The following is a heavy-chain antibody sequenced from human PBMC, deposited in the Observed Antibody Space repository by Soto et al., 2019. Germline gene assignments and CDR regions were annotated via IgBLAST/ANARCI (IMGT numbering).Heavy chain of an antibody. CDR2: ISSSSNYI. D-gene: IGHD3-22*01. CDR1: GFTFSSYS. Sequence: GGSLRLSCAASGFTFSSYSMNWVRQAPGKGLEWVSSISSSSNYIYYAESEKGRITISRDNDKNSLYLQKKSMRAEDTVVYYCARDYYYDSSGYYAGFDYWGQGTLVTVSS. CDR3: ARDYYYDSSGYYAGFDY. V-gene: IGHV3-21*01. J-gene: IGHJ4*02.